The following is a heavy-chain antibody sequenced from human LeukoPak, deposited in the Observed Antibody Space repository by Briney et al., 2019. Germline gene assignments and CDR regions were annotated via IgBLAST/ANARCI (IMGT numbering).Heavy chain of an antibody. CDR3: ARGAGSQRPFDY. V-gene: IGHV3-74*01. Sequence: PGGSLRLSCAASGFTFSSYWMHWVRQAPGKGLVWVSRINSDGSSTYYADSVKGRFTISRDNSKNTLYLQMNSLRAEDTAVYYCARGAGSQRPFDYWGQGTLVTVSS. D-gene: IGHD1-26*01. CDR1: GFTFSSYW. J-gene: IGHJ4*02. CDR2: INSDGSST.